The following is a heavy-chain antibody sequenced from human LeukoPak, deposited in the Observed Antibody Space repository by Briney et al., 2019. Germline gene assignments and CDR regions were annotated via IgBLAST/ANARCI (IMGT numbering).Heavy chain of an antibody. V-gene: IGHV3-43D*03. CDR2: ISWDGGST. CDR3: ARGPLDP. Sequence: GGSLRLSCATSGFTFDDYAMHWVRQAPGKGLEWVSLISWDGGSTYYADSVKGRFTISRDNAKNSLYLQMNSLRAEDTAVYYCARGPLDPWGQGTLVTVSS. J-gene: IGHJ5*02. CDR1: GFTFDDYA.